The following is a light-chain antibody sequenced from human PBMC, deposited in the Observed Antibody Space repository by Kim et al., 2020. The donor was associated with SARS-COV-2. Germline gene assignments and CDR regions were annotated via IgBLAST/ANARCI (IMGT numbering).Light chain of an antibody. CDR2: GKN. CDR1: RLRSYD. J-gene: IGLJ2*01. CDR3: NSQDSSVNVV. V-gene: IGLV3-19*01. Sequence: SSELTQDPAVSAALGETVRITCKGDRLRSYDTTWYQQKPGHAPILVIYGKNNRPSGTPDRFSGSSSGNTAPLTITGTQAGDEADYYCNSQDSSVNVVFGGGTQLTVL.